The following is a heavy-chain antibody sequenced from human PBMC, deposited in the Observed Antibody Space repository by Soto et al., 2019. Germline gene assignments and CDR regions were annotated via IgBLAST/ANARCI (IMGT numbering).Heavy chain of an antibody. Sequence: EVQLVESGGGLVQPGGSLRLSCAASGFTFSSYSMNWVRQAPGKGLEWVSYISSSSSTIYYADSVKGRFTISRDNAKNSLYLQMNSLGDEDTAVYYCARERRDRRVATAYYYYGMDVWGQGTTVTVSS. CDR2: ISSSSSTI. CDR1: GFTFSSYS. D-gene: IGHD5-12*01. J-gene: IGHJ6*02. V-gene: IGHV3-48*02. CDR3: ARERRDRRVATAYYYYGMDV.